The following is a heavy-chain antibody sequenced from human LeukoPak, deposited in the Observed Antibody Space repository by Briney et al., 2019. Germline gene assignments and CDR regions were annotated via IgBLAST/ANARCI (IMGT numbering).Heavy chain of an antibody. D-gene: IGHD6-19*01. CDR1: GFTFSSYG. CDR3: AKVNSQDSGSYGY. V-gene: IGHV3-30*02. CDR2: IRYDGSNK. Sequence: PGGSLRLSCAASGFTFSSYGMHWVRQAPGKGLEWVAFIRYDGSNKYYADSVKGRFTISRDNSKNTLYLQMNSLRAEDTAVYYCAKVNSQDSGSYGYWGQGTLVTVSS. J-gene: IGHJ4*02.